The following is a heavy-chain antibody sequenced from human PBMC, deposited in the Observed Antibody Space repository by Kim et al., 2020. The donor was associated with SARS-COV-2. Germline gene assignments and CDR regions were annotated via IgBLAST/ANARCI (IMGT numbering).Heavy chain of an antibody. J-gene: IGHJ3*02. CDR2: ISSSSSTI. CDR3: ARDEQQWLVRRFRAFDI. CDR1: GFTFSSYS. V-gene: IGHV3-48*02. D-gene: IGHD6-19*01. Sequence: GGSLRLSCAASGFTFSSYSMNWVRQAPGKGLEWVSYISSSSSTIYYADSVKGRFTISRDNAKNSLYLHMNSLRDEDTAVYYCARDEQQWLVRRFRAFDIWGQGTMVTVSS.